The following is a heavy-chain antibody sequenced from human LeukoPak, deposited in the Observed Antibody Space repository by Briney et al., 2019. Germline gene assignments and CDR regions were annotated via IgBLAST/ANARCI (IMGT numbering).Heavy chain of an antibody. CDR2: IYTSGST. V-gene: IGHV4-4*09. D-gene: IGHD6-6*01. Sequence: SETLSLTCTVSGGSISSYYWSWIRQPPGKGLEWIGYIYTSGSTNYIPSLKSRVTISVDTSKNQFSLKLSSVTAADTAVYYCARGEVYSSSYYYYYYMDVWGKGTTVTVSS. CDR1: GGSISSYY. J-gene: IGHJ6*03. CDR3: ARGEVYSSSYYYYYYMDV.